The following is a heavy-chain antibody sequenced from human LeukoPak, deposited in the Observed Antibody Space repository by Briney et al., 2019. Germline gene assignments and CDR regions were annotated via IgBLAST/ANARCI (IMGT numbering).Heavy chain of an antibody. Sequence: GGSLRLSCTASGFTFSSYWMHWVRQAPGKGLVWVSRINTDGSSASYADAVKGRFTISRDNAKNTLYLQMNSLRAEDTAVYYCAREEYDDLGYWGQGTLVTVSS. D-gene: IGHD3-3*01. V-gene: IGHV3-74*01. CDR2: INTDGSSA. J-gene: IGHJ4*02. CDR3: AREEYDDLGY. CDR1: GFTFSSYW.